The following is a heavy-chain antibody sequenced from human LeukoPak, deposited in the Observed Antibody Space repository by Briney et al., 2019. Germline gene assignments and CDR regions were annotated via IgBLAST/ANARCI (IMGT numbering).Heavy chain of an antibody. V-gene: IGHV4-39*01. D-gene: IGHD6-19*01. Sequence: SETLSLTCTVSAGSISSSSDYWGWIRQPPGKGLEWIGSIYYTGSTYYNPSPKSRVTISVDTSKNQFSLKLSSVTAADTAVFYCARQLTVAGSDYWGQGTLVTVPS. CDR3: ARQLTVAGSDY. CDR1: AGSISSSSDY. J-gene: IGHJ4*02. CDR2: IYYTGST.